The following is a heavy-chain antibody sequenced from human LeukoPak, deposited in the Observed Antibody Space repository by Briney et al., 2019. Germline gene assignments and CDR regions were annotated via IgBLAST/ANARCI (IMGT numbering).Heavy chain of an antibody. Sequence: SMKFSCEAAGYTFTNDCIGWVRHLPRGGLEWMGIVHSGHSTTTYNPSLEGQVTISADWSVNTYYLQWRIRKDSAAAFYYSARLSYFEANHYSYYWGQGTPVSVSS. V-gene: IGHV5-51*01. CDR1: GYTFTNDC. CDR3: ARLSYFEANHYSYY. J-gene: IGHJ4*01. CDR2: VHSGHSTT. D-gene: IGHD1-26*01.